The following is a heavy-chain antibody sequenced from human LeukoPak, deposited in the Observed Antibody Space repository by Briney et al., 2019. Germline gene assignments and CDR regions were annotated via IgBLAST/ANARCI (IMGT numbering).Heavy chain of an antibody. CDR2: IIPIFGTA. J-gene: IGHJ4*02. CDR1: GYTFTSYD. V-gene: IGHV1-69*13. D-gene: IGHD6-19*01. Sequence: GASVKVSCKASGYTFTSYDINWVRQATGQGLEWMGGIIPIFGTANYAQKFQGRVTITADESTSTAYMELSSLRSEDTAMYYCARDSGYTSAWPQPDGNWGQGTLVTVSS. CDR3: ARDSGYTSAWPQPDGN.